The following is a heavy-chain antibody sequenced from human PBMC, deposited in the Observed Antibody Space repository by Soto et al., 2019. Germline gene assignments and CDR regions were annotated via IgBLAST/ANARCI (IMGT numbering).Heavy chain of an antibody. J-gene: IGHJ4*02. V-gene: IGHV3-30-3*01. Sequence: QVQLVESGGGVVQPGRSLRLSCAASGFTFSSYAVHWVRQAPGKGLEWVAVISYDGSNKYYADSVKGRFTISRDNSKNTVYLQINSLRAEDTAVYYCARVSANQYYFDYWGQGTLVTVSS. CDR2: ISYDGSNK. D-gene: IGHD3-16*02. CDR1: GFTFSSYA. CDR3: ARVSANQYYFDY.